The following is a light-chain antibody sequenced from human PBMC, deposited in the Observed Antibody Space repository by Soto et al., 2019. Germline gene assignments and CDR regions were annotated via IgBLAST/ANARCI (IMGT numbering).Light chain of an antibody. V-gene: IGLV2-23*01. CDR2: EGS. J-gene: IGLJ1*01. CDR1: SSDVGSYSL. Sequence: QSALTQPASVSGSPEQSITISCTGTSSDVGSYSLVSWYQQRPGKGPKLLIFEGSKRPSGVSDRFSGSKSGNTASLTISGLQAEDEADYYCCSYTGGRTHYVFGLGTQLTVL. CDR3: CSYTGGRTHYV.